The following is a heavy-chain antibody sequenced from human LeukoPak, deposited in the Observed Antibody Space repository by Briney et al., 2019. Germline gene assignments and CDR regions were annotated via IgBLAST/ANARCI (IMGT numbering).Heavy chain of an antibody. J-gene: IGHJ3*02. D-gene: IGHD1-1*01. CDR2: IKDGGGEK. CDR3: ARIRLRAFDI. V-gene: IGHV3-7*05. CDR1: GFTFSTYW. Sequence: GGSLRLSCAAPGFTFSTYWMSWVRQAPGKGLEWVANIKDGGGEKYYVDSVKGRFTISRDNAKNSLFLQMNSLRAEDTAAYYCARIRLRAFDIRGQGAMVTVPS.